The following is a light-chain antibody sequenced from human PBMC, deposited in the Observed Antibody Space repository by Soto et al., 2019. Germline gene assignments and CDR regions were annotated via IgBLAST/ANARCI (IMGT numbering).Light chain of an antibody. CDR1: QSVSSY. Sequence: EVVLTQSPATLSLSPWERVTLSCRASQSVSSYLAWYQQTPGQAPRLLIYDASNRATGIPVRFSGGGSGTDFTLTISSLEPEDFAVYYCQQRSNWPPTFGPGTKVDIK. CDR3: QQRSNWPPT. J-gene: IGKJ3*01. V-gene: IGKV3-11*01. CDR2: DAS.